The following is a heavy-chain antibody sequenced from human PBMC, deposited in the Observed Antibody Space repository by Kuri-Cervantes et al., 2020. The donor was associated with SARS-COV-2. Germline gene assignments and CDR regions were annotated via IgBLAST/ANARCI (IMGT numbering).Heavy chain of an antibody. CDR3: PNNRKGWELPD. D-gene: IGHD1-26*01. J-gene: IGHJ4*02. CDR1: GFTFGDYA. CDR2: IRSKAYGGTT. V-gene: IGHV3-49*04. Sequence: GESLKISCTASGFTFGDYAMSWVRQAPGKGLEWVGFIRSKAYGGTTEYAESVKVRFTISRDDYKSIAYLQMNSLRAEDTAVHYCPNNRKGWELPDWGQGTLVTVSS.